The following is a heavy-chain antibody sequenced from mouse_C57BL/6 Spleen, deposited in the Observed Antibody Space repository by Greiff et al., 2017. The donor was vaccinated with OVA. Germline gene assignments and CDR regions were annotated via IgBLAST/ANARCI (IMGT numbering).Heavy chain of an antibody. D-gene: IGHD2-5*01. CDR1: GYTFTSYW. V-gene: IGHV1-50*01. CDR3: ARWDSNYVGYFDV. CDR2: IDPSDSYT. J-gene: IGHJ1*03. Sequence: VKLQQPGAELVKPGASVKLSCKASGYTFTSYWMQWVKQRPGQGLEWIGEIDPSDSYTNYNQKFKGKATLTVDTSSSTAYMQLSSLTSEDSAVYYCARWDSNYVGYFDVWGTGTTVTVSS.